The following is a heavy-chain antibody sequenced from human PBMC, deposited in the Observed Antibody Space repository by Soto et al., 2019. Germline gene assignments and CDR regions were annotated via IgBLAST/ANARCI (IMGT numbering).Heavy chain of an antibody. CDR2: IYYSGST. J-gene: IGHJ6*02. D-gene: IGHD3-10*01. V-gene: IGHV4-59*01. CDR1: GGSISSYY. CDR3: ARTTMVRGVTSPSGMDV. Sequence: SETLSLTCTVSGGSISSYYWSWSRQPPGKGLEGIGYIYYSGSTNYNPSLKSRVTISVDTSKNQFSLKLSSVTAADTAVYYCARTTMVRGVTSPSGMDVWGQVPTVTVSS.